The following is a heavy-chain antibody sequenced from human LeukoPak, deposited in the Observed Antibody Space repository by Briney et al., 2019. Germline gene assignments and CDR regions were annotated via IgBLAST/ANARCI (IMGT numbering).Heavy chain of an antibody. CDR2: ITSGGTYI. J-gene: IGHJ4*02. CDR1: GLTFSDYS. V-gene: IGHV3-21*01. D-gene: IGHD5-24*01. CDR3: ARDLSGLWQQFDY. Sequence: GWSLRLSCAASGLTFSDYSMAWVRQAPGRGLEWVSSITSGGTYIYYADSVKGRFTISRDNAKNSLYLQMNSLRAEDTAVYYCARDLSGLWQQFDYWGQGTLVTVSS.